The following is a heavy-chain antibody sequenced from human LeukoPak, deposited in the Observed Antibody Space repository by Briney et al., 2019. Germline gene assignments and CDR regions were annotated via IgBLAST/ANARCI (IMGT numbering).Heavy chain of an antibody. CDR3: ARDWGKGDY. Sequence: GGSLRLSCAASGFTFSSYAMHWVRQAPGKGLEWVSLIWYDGSNKYYADSVKGRFTISRDNSKNTLYLQMNSLRAEDTAVYYCARDWGKGDYWGQGTLVTVSS. V-gene: IGHV3-33*08. CDR2: IWYDGSNK. J-gene: IGHJ4*02. CDR1: GFTFSSYA. D-gene: IGHD3-16*01.